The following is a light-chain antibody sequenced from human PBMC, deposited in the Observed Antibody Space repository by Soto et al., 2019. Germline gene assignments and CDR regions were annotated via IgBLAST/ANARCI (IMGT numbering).Light chain of an antibody. CDR1: QSVYSNY. J-gene: IGKJ3*01. Sequence: EIVLTQSPGTLSLSPGERATLSCRASQSVYSNYLAWYQQKPGQTPRRLIYGASSRATGIPDRFSGSGSGTDFTLTISRLETEEFAVYYCQQYDTSPFTFGPGTKVDV. V-gene: IGKV3-20*01. CDR3: QQYDTSPFT. CDR2: GAS.